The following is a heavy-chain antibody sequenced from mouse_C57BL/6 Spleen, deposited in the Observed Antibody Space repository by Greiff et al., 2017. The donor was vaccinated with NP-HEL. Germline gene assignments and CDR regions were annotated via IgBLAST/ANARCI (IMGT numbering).Heavy chain of an antibody. CDR1: GYTFTSYW. CDR3: ARNYDSFAY. J-gene: IGHJ3*01. Sequence: QAQLQQPGAELVRPGSSVKLSCKASGYTFTSYWMDWVKQRPGQGLEWIGNIYPSDSETHYNQKFKDKATLTVDKSSSTAYMQLSSLTSEDSAVYYCARNYDSFAYWGQGTLVTVSA. D-gene: IGHD2-4*01. V-gene: IGHV1-61*01. CDR2: IYPSDSET.